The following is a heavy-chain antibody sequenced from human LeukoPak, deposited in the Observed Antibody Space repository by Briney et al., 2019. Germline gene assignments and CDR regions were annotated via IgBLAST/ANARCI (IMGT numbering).Heavy chain of an antibody. D-gene: IGHD3-10*01. CDR1: GDSVSGYY. CDR3: ARDRFGRTTHFDY. J-gene: IGHJ4*02. Sequence: PSETLSLTCTVSGDSVSGYYWSWIRQPPGKGLEWIGYIYYSGSTNYNPSLKSRVTMSVDTSKNQFSLKLTSVTAADTAVYYCARDRFGRTTHFDYWGQGTLVIVSS. V-gene: IGHV4-59*02. CDR2: IYYSGST.